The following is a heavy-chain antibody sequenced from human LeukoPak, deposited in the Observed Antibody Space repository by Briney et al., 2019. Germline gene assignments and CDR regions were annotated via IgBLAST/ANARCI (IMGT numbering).Heavy chain of an antibody. CDR2: IKQDGSEK. CDR3: ARLGVALQFDY. D-gene: IGHD2-15*01. J-gene: IGHJ4*02. CDR1: GFTFSSYW. V-gene: IGHV3-7*01. Sequence: PGGSLRLSCAASGFTFSSYWMSWVRQAPGKGLEWVANIKQDGSEKYYVDSVKGRFTISRDNANNSLYLQMNSLRAEDTAVYYCARLGVALQFDYWGQGTLVTVSS.